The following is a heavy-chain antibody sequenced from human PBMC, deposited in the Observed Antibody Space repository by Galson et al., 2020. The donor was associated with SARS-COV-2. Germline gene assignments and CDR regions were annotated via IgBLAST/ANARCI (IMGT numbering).Heavy chain of an antibody. V-gene: IGHV4-61*02. J-gene: IGHJ4*02. D-gene: IGHD6-19*01. CDR1: GGSISSGSYY. CDR2: IHTSGST. Sequence: SETLSLTCTVSGGSISSGSYYWSWIRQPAGKGLEWIGRIHTSGSTNYSPSLKSRVTISLDTSKNQFSLKLSSVTAADTAVYFCAYGAVAGTGYWGQGILVTVSS. CDR3: AYGAVAGTGY.